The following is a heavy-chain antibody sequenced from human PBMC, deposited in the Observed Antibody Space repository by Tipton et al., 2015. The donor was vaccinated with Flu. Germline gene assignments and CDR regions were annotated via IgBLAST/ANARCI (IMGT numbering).Heavy chain of an antibody. Sequence: TLSLTCTVSGYSISSGYYWGWIRQPPGKGLEWIGSIYHSGSTYYNPSLKSRVTISVDTSKNQFSLKLSSVTAADTAVYYCARAPPARGRRLNAFDIWGQGTMVTVSS. CDR1: GYSISSGYY. CDR3: ARAPPARGRRLNAFDI. J-gene: IGHJ3*02. D-gene: IGHD3-16*01. V-gene: IGHV4-38-2*02. CDR2: IYHSGST.